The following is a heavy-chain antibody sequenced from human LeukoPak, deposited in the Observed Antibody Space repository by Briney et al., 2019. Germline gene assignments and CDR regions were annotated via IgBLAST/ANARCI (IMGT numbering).Heavy chain of an antibody. V-gene: IGHV1-69*04. J-gene: IGHJ4*02. D-gene: IGHD3-22*01. CDR2: IIPILGIA. CDR3: ARDKGPEIADY. Sequence: SVKVSCKASGGTFSSYAISWVRQAPGQGLEWMGRIIPILGIANYAQKFQGRVAITADKSTSTAYMELSSLRSEDTAVYYCARDKGPEIADYWGQGTLVTVSS. CDR1: GGTFSSYA.